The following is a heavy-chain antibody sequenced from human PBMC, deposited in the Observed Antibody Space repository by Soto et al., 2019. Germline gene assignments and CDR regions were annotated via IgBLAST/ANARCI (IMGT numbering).Heavy chain of an antibody. Sequence: RASVKVSCKASGYTFTSYAMHWVRQAPGQRLEWMGWINAGNGNTKYSQKFQGRVTITRDTSASTAYMELSSLRSEDTAVYYCARGPQNTVTTLLFDYWGQGTLVTVSS. D-gene: IGHD4-4*01. CDR1: GYTFTSYA. CDR3: ARGPQNTVTTLLFDY. CDR2: INAGNGNT. J-gene: IGHJ4*02. V-gene: IGHV1-3*01.